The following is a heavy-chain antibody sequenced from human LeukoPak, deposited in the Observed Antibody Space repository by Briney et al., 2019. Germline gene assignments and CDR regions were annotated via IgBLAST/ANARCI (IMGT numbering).Heavy chain of an antibody. CDR2: IYYSGST. CDR3: AGYQHYFDY. CDR1: GGSISSYY. Sequence: SETLSLTCTVSGGSISSYYWSWIRQPPGKGLEWIGYIYYSGSTNYNPSLKSRVTISVDTSKNQFSLKLSSVTAADTAVYYCAGYQHYFDYWGQRTLVTVSS. D-gene: IGHD2-2*01. J-gene: IGHJ4*02. V-gene: IGHV4-59*08.